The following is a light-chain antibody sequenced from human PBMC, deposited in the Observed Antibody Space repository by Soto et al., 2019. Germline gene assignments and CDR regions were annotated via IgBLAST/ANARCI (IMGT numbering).Light chain of an antibody. J-gene: IGKJ1*01. Sequence: EVMLTQSPGTLSLSPGKRATLSCRASQSIFSNYLAWYQQKSGQAPRLLIYGASNRATGIPDRFSGSGSGTDFTLTISRLEPEDFAVYYCQQYGTSPRTFGQGTKVEFK. V-gene: IGKV3-20*01. CDR3: QQYGTSPRT. CDR2: GAS. CDR1: QSIFSNY.